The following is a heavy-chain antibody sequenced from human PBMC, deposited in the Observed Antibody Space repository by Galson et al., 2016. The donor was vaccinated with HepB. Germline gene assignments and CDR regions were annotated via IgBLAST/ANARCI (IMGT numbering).Heavy chain of an antibody. J-gene: IGHJ4*02. D-gene: IGHD3-16*02. CDR2: ISWNSGSI. V-gene: IGHV3-9*01. CDR1: GFTFDDYT. Sequence: SLRLSCAASGFTFDDYTMHWVRQAPGKGLEWVSGISWNSGSIGYADSVKGRFTISRDNAKNSLFLQMNSLRAEDTALYYCAKDGDLLWETYRYEGYFDYWGQGTLVTVSS. CDR3: AKDGDLLWETYRYEGYFDY.